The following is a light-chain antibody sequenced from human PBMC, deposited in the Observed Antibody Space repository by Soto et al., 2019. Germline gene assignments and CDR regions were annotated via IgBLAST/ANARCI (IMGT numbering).Light chain of an antibody. CDR2: GAS. CDR3: QQYNNWPRTWT. CDR1: QSVSSN. J-gene: IGKJ1*01. Sequence: EIVLTQSPATLSLSPGERATLYCRASQSVSSNLAWYQQKPGQAPRLLIYGASTRATGIPARFSGSGSGTEFTLTISSLQSEDFAVYYCQQYNNWPRTWTFGQGTKVGIK. V-gene: IGKV3-15*01.